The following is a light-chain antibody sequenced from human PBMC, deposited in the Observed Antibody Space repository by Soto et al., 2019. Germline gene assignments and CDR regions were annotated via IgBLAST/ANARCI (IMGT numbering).Light chain of an antibody. J-gene: IGKJ2*01. CDR3: QQYNSYSYT. CDR2: DAS. Sequence: DIQMTQSPSTLSASIGDRVTITCRASQSIDNRLAWYQQKPGKAPKFLIYDASSLESGVPSRFSGSGSGTEFTLTISSLQPDDGATYYCQQYNSYSYTFGQGTKLEIK. CDR1: QSIDNR. V-gene: IGKV1-5*01.